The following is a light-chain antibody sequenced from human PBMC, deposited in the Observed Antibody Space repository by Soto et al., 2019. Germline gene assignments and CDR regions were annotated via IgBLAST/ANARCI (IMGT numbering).Light chain of an antibody. J-gene: IGLJ1*01. CDR1: SSDVGSYNL. Sequence: QSALTQPASVSGSPGQSITISCTGTSSDVGSYNLVSWYQQHPGKAPKLMIYEGSKRPSGVSNRFSASKSGNTASLAISGLQADDEADYYCCSYAGDSPYVFGSGTKVTVL. CDR3: CSYAGDSPYV. CDR2: EGS. V-gene: IGLV2-23*01.